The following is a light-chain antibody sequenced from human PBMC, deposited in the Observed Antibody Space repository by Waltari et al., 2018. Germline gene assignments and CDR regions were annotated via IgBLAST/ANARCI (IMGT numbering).Light chain of an antibody. CDR1: QSVSIY. CDR3: QQENNWPPFT. J-gene: IGKJ3*01. CDR2: EAS. V-gene: IGKV3-15*01. Sequence: IVMTQSPATLSVSPWETATLSCRASQSVSIYVAWFQQKPGQAPRLLIYEASTRATGIPARFIGRGSGTEFTLTISSLQSEDFAVYYCQQENNWPPFTFGPGTKVDVK.